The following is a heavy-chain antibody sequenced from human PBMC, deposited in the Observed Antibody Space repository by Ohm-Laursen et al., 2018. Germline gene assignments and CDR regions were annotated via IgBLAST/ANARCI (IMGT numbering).Heavy chain of an antibody. V-gene: IGHV3-15*01. CDR3: ARRAMNAFDI. Sequence: SLRLSCAASDFTVSGAWMSWVRQAPGKGLEWVGLIKRSSEGSTTHYAAPVKGRFAFSRDNSKNTLYLQMNSLRAEDTAVYYCARRAMNAFDIWGQGTMVTVSS. CDR1: DFTVSGAW. D-gene: IGHD5-18*01. J-gene: IGHJ3*02. CDR2: IKRSSEGSTT.